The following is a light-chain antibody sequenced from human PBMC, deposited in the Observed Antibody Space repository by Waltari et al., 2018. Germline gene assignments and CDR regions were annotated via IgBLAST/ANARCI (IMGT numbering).Light chain of an antibody. Sequence: QSALTQPASVSGSPGQSITISCTGTTTSFPVPHSVFWYHQHPGSAPKLLLYDVIKRPSGVSARFSGSKSADTASLTILGLQAEDEADYYCNSYATANSWVFGGGTKLTVL. CDR1: TTSFPVPHS. CDR2: DVI. J-gene: IGLJ3*02. V-gene: IGLV2-14*01. CDR3: NSYATANSWV.